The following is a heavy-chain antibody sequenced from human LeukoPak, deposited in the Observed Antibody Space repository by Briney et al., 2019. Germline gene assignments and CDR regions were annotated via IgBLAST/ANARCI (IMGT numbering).Heavy chain of an antibody. CDR2: INHSGST. CDR3: ARGHDYDFWSRSGFDP. CDR1: GGSFSGYY. J-gene: IGHJ5*02. V-gene: IGHV4-34*01. Sequence: SETLSLTCAVYGGSFSGYYWSWIRQPPGKGLEWIGEINHSGSTNYNPSLKSRVTISVDTSKNQFSLKLSSVTAADTAVYYCARGHDYDFWSRSGFDPWGQGTLVTVSS. D-gene: IGHD3-3*01.